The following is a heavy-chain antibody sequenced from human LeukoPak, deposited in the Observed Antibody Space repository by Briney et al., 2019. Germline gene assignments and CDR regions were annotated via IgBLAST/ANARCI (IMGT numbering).Heavy chain of an antibody. CDR3: ASGTYYYDSSGYSEPNYYYYGMDV. CDR2: ISAYNGNT. J-gene: IGHJ6*02. D-gene: IGHD3-22*01. CDR1: GYTFTSYG. V-gene: IGHV1-18*01. Sequence: EASVKVSCKASGYTFTSYGISWVRQAPGQGLEWMGWISAYNGNTNYAQKLQGRVTMTTDTSTSTAYMELRSLRSDDTAVYYCASGTYYYDSSGYSEPNYYYYGMDVWGQGTTVTVSS.